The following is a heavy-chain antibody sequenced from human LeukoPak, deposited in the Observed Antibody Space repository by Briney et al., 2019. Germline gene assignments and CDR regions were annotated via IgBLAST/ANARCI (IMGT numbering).Heavy chain of an antibody. CDR1: GFTFSTYG. CDR2: IRSDGSNK. CDR3: ARGRSSGWYPDYYYYYMDV. V-gene: IGHV3-30*02. J-gene: IGHJ6*03. D-gene: IGHD6-19*01. Sequence: GGSLRLSCAASGFTFSTYGMHWVRQAPGKGLELVAFIRSDGSNKYYADSVKGRFTISRDNSKNTLYLQMNSLRAEDMAVYYCARGRSSGWYPDYYYYYMDVWGKGTTVTVSS.